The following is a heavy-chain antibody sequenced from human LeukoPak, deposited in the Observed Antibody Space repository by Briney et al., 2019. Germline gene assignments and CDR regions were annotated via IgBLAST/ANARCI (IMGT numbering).Heavy chain of an antibody. CDR2: IIPIFGTA. D-gene: IGHD2-15*01. Sequence: SVKVSCKASGATFISYAMGWVRQAPGQGLEWMGGIIPIFGTANYAQKFQGRVTITADKSTSTAYMEVSSLRSEDTAVYYCAGGRPRGYCSGGSCYHNFDYWGQGTLVAVSS. V-gene: IGHV1-69*06. CDR3: AGGRPRGYCSGGSCYHNFDY. J-gene: IGHJ4*02. CDR1: GATFISYA.